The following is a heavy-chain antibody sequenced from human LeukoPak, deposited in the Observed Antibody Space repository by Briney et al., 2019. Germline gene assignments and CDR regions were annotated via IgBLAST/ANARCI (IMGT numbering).Heavy chain of an antibody. CDR2: INPNSGGT. CDR1: GYTFTGYY. D-gene: IGHD1-26*01. Sequence: ASVKVSCKASGYTFTGYYMHWVRQAPGQGLEWMGWINPNSGGTNYAQKFRGWVTMTRDTSISTAYMELSRLRSDDTAVYYCAREGGGSYDFNYWGQGTLVTVSS. J-gene: IGHJ4*02. V-gene: IGHV1-2*04. CDR3: AREGGGSYDFNY.